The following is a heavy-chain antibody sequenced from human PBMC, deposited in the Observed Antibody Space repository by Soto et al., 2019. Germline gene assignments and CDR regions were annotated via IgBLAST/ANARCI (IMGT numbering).Heavy chain of an antibody. D-gene: IGHD3-22*01. Sequence: SETLSLTCTVSGGSINNYYWSWIRQSPGKGLEWIGYIHYGGTTKYNPSLKSRVTMSVDTSRNQFSLNLDSVTAADTAVYFCARDSSHCATMSCPGAWFDPWGQGTLVTVSS. CDR3: ARDSSHCATMSCPGAWFDP. V-gene: IGHV4-59*01. CDR2: IHYGGTT. J-gene: IGHJ5*02. CDR1: GGSINNYY.